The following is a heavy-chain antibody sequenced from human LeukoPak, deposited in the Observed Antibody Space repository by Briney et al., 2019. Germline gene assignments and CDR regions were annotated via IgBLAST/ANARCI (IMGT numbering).Heavy chain of an antibody. CDR2: INHSGST. D-gene: IGHD1-26*01. V-gene: IGHV4-34*01. Sequence: SETLSLTCAVYGGSFSGYYWSWIRQPPGKGLEWIGEINHSGSTNYNPSLKSRVTISVDTSKNQFSLKLSSVTAADTAVYYCASGGGASKGYYYGMDVWGQGTTVTVSS. CDR3: ASGGGASKGYYYGMDV. J-gene: IGHJ6*02. CDR1: GGSFSGYY.